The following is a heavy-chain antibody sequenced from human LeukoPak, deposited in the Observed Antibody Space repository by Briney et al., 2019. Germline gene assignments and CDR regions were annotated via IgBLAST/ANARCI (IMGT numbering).Heavy chain of an antibody. CDR1: SGSFSGYY. Sequence: PSETPSLTCAVYSGSFSGYYWSWIRQPPGKGLEWIGEINHSGSTNYNPSLKSRVTISVDTSKNQFSLKLSSVTAADTAVYYCARGRVVVQRPWFDPWGQGTLVTVSS. V-gene: IGHV4-34*01. CDR2: INHSGST. D-gene: IGHD3-22*01. CDR3: ARGRVVVQRPWFDP. J-gene: IGHJ5*02.